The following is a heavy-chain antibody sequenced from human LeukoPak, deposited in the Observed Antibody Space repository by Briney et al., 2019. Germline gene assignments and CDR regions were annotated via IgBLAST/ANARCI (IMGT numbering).Heavy chain of an antibody. D-gene: IGHD4-17*01. Sequence: PSETLSLTCTVSGGSISSSSYYWGWIRQPPGKGLEWIGSIYYSGSTYYNPSLKSRVTISVDTSKNQFSLKLSSVTAADTALYYCARERTVTTNYFDYWGQGTLVTVSS. J-gene: IGHJ4*02. CDR2: IYYSGST. V-gene: IGHV4-39*07. CDR1: GGSISSSSYY. CDR3: ARERTVTTNYFDY.